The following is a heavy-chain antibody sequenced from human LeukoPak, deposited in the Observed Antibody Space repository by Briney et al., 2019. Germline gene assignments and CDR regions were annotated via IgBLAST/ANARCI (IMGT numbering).Heavy chain of an antibody. Sequence: GWALRLSCAASGCTFSSYAMSWVGPAPGKGLEWVSTVSGSDSGGSTYYAHSVKGRFTISRDNSKDTLYLQMNSLRAEDTAVYYCAKLLAVTNSYYFNNWGQGTLVTVSS. CDR2: VSGSDSGGST. CDR3: AKLLAVTNSYYFNN. D-gene: IGHD6-19*01. J-gene: IGHJ4*02. V-gene: IGHV3-23*01. CDR1: GCTFSSYA.